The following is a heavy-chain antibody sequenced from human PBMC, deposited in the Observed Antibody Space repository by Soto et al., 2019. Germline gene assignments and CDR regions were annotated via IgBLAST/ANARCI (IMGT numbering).Heavy chain of an antibody. CDR3: ASCGGLYGSGYPYPFDY. V-gene: IGHV1-69*06. CDR1: GGTFSSYA. D-gene: IGHD3-22*01. Sequence: QVQLVQSGAEVKKPGSSVKVSCKASGGTFSSYAISWVRQAPGQGLEWMGGIIPIFGTANYAQKFQGRVTITADKSMSTAYMELSSLRSEDTAVYYCASCGGLYGSGYPYPFDYWGQGTLVTVSS. J-gene: IGHJ4*02. CDR2: IIPIFGTA.